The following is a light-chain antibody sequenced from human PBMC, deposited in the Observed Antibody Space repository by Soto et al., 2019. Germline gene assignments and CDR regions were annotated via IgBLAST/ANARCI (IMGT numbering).Light chain of an antibody. CDR1: QSISSW. Sequence: DIQMTQSPSILSASVGDRVTITCRASQSISSWLAWYQQKPGKAPNLLIHKASHLESGVPSRFSGSGSGTEFTLTISSLQPGDFATYYCLQYNTFPHTFGQGTKLEI. J-gene: IGKJ2*01. CDR3: LQYNTFPHT. V-gene: IGKV1-5*03. CDR2: KAS.